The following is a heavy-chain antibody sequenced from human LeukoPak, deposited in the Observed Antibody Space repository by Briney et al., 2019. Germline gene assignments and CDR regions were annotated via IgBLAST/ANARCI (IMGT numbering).Heavy chain of an antibody. D-gene: IGHD3-16*02. CDR2: IYSGGST. CDR1: GFTVSSNY. Sequence: GGSLRLSCAASGFTVSSNYMSWVRQAPGKGLEWVSVIYSGGSTYYADSVKGRFTISRDNSKNTLYLQMSSLRAEDTAVYYCARDSKSMGVIADHWGQGILVTVSS. J-gene: IGHJ4*02. CDR3: ARDSKSMGVIADH. V-gene: IGHV3-66*01.